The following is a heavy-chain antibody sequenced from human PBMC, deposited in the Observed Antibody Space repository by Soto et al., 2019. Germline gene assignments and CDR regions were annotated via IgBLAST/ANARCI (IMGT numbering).Heavy chain of an antibody. CDR2: MNTNSDDT. J-gene: IGHJ6*02. CDR3: AREWSAAGHFYGMDV. CDR1: GYTFTSYD. V-gene: IGHV1-8*01. Sequence: QVQLVQSGAEVKKPGASVQVSCKTSGYTFTSYDINWVRQAPGQGFGWGGWMNTNSDDTRSAQKFRGRLTLTRDKSMRAVYMKLSNLRPDDTAVYYCAREWSAAGHFYGMDVWGQGTTVAVSS. D-gene: IGHD6-13*01.